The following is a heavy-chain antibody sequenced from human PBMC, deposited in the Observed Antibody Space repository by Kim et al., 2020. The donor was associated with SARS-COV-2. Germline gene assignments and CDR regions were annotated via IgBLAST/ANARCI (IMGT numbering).Heavy chain of an antibody. Sequence: GGSLRLSCAVSGFTLTTYTMHWVRQAPGKGLEWVAVLSYDGGKEYYADSVKGRFIISRDTSKNTLYLQMNSLGPEDTAVYFCARDQQVRGVIILYYYGMDVWGQGPTVTVSS. CDR1: GFTLTTYT. CDR2: LSYDGGKE. V-gene: IGHV3-30-3*01. D-gene: IGHD3-10*01. J-gene: IGHJ6*02. CDR3: ARDQQVRGVIILYYYGMDV.